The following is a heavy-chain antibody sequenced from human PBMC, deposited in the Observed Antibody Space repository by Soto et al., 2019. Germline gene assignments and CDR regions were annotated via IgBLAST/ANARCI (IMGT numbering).Heavy chain of an antibody. CDR3: AKGGEGYCSGTSCLYHMDA. V-gene: IGHV3-23*01. CDR1: GFTFSSYA. J-gene: IGHJ6*03. CDR2: ISDSGST. D-gene: IGHD2-15*01. Sequence: GGSLRLSCAASGFTFSSYAMSWVRQAPGKGLEWVSTISDSGSTYYADSVKGRFTISRDISKNTLYVQMSSLRAEDTAVFYCAKGGEGYCSGTSCLYHMDAWGKGTTVTVSS.